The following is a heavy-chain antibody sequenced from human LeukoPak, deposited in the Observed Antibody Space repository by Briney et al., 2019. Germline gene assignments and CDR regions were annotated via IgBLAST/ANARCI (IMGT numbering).Heavy chain of an antibody. Sequence: PGGSLRLSCEASGFTFSNYAMSWVRQAPGKGLEWVSGISWNSGSIGYADSVKGRFTISRDNAKNSLYLQMNSLRAEDTALYYCAKVGTPYFDWLLSFDYWGQGTLVTVSS. V-gene: IGHV3-9*01. CDR3: AKVGTPYFDWLLSFDY. CDR2: ISWNSGSI. CDR1: GFTFSNYA. J-gene: IGHJ4*02. D-gene: IGHD3-9*01.